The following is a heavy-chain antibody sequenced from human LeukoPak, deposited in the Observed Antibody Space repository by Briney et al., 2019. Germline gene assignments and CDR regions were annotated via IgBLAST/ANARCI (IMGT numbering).Heavy chain of an antibody. D-gene: IGHD6-25*01. Sequence: GGSLRLSCAASGFTFSGSAMHWVRQVSGKGLEWVGRIRSKANSYATAYAASVKGRFTISRDDSKNTAYLQMNSLKTEDTAVYYCTRLAVSSGTSEPNDYWGQGTLVTVSS. J-gene: IGHJ4*02. CDR3: TRLAVSSGTSEPNDY. V-gene: IGHV3-73*01. CDR2: IRSKANSYAT. CDR1: GFTFSGSA.